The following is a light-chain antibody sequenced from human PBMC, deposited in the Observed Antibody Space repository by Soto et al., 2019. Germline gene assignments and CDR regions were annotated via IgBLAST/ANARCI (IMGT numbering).Light chain of an antibody. CDR2: DVS. Sequence: QSVLTQPASVSGSPGQSITISCTGTSSDVGAYTFVSWYQQHPDKVPKLMIFDVSRRPSGVSDRFSGSKSGNTASLTISGLQPEDEADYYCSSSTSSSTHVFGSGTKVTVL. CDR1: SSDVGAYTF. J-gene: IGLJ1*01. V-gene: IGLV2-14*03. CDR3: SSSTSSSTHV.